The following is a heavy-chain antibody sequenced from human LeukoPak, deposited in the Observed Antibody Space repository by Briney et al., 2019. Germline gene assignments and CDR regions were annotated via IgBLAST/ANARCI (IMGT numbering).Heavy chain of an antibody. CDR3: ARGGDYGGNSVGAFDI. V-gene: IGHV3-23*01. CDR2: ISGSGGST. CDR1: GFTFSSYA. D-gene: IGHD4-23*01. J-gene: IGHJ3*02. Sequence: GGSLRLSCAASGFTFSSYAMSWVRQAPGKGLEWVSAISGSGGSTYYADSVKGRFTISRDNSKNTLYLQMNSLRAEDTAVYYCARGGDYGGNSVGAFDIWGQGTMVTVSS.